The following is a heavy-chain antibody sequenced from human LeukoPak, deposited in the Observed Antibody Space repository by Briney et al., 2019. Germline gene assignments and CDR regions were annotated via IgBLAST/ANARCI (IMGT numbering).Heavy chain of an antibody. CDR1: GFTFSSYA. CDR2: IKQDGSEK. D-gene: IGHD6-13*01. Sequence: GGSLRLSCAASGFTFSSYAMSWVRQAPGKGLKWVANIKQDGSEKYYVDSVKGRFTIPRDNAQNSLYLQMNSLRAEDTAIYYCATSTAAAGTDWGQGTLVTVSS. J-gene: IGHJ4*02. CDR3: ATSTAAAGTD. V-gene: IGHV3-7*03.